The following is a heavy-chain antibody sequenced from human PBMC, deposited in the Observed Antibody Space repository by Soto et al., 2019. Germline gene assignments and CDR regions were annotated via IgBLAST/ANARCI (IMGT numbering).Heavy chain of an antibody. Sequence: GGSLRLSCAASGFTFSSYAMGWVRQGPGKGLEWVAVVSIGGSTHYADSVRGRFTISRDNSKNTLSLQMNSLTAEDTAVYFCAKRRGAGGHFDYWGQGALVTASS. CDR2: VSIGGST. D-gene: IGHD2-15*01. V-gene: IGHV3-23*01. CDR3: AKRRGAGGHFDY. J-gene: IGHJ4*02. CDR1: GFTFSSYA.